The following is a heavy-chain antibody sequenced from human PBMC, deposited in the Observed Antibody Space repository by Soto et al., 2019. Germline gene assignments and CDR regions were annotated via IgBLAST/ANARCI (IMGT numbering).Heavy chain of an antibody. V-gene: IGHV1-69*19. D-gene: IGHD3-10*01. CDR1: GVSFNNNG. CDR3: ARVLYYGSGSYSPYGMDV. CDR2: VSPPFRTS. Sequence: QVQLVQSGAEVKKPGSSVKVSCKTSGVSFNNNGIGWVRQAPGHGLEWMGGVSPPFRTSNYARKFQGRISITAALSTRTVNMELSSLTSEDTAQYYCARVLYYGSGSYSPYGMDVWGQGTTVTVSS. J-gene: IGHJ6*02.